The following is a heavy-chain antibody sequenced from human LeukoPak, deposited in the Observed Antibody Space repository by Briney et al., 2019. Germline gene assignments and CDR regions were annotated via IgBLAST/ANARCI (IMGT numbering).Heavy chain of an antibody. CDR1: GGSISSGDYY. CDR3: AREYYYDSSGYYLRYFDL. CDR2: IYYSGST. Sequence: PSETLSLTCIVSGGSISSGDYYWSWIRQPPGKGLEWIGYIYYSGSTYYNPSLKSRVTISVDTSKNQFSLKLSSVTAADTAVYYCAREYYYDSSGYYLRYFDLWGRGTLVTVSS. J-gene: IGHJ2*01. V-gene: IGHV4-30-4*08. D-gene: IGHD3-22*01.